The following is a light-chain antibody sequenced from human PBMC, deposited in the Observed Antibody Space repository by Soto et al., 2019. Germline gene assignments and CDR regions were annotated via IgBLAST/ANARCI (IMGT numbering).Light chain of an antibody. CDR2: AVS. J-gene: IGLJ1*01. Sequence: QSVLTQPASVSGSPGQSITISCTGTSSDVGLYDYVSWYQQHPGKAPQLMIYAVSNRPSGVSNRFSAPKSGNTASLFISGLQAEDEADYYCSSYTSDSSYVFGSGTKSPS. V-gene: IGLV2-14*01. CDR1: SSDVGLYDY. CDR3: SSYTSDSSYV.